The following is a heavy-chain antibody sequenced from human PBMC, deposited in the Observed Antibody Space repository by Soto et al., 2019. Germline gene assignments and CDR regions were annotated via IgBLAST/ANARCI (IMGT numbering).Heavy chain of an antibody. CDR3: AIGCRWYGSSSCYYYGMYV. CDR2: IIPIFGTA. Sequence: QVQLVQSGAEVKKPGSSVKVSCKASGGTFSSYAISWVRQAPGQGLEWMGGIIPIFGTANYAQQFQGRVTITADESTSTASMEMSSLRAEDTAVSCCAIGCRWYGSSSCYYYGMYVWGQGSTVTV. J-gene: IGHJ6*02. CDR1: GGTFSSYA. V-gene: IGHV1-69*01. D-gene: IGHD6-6*01.